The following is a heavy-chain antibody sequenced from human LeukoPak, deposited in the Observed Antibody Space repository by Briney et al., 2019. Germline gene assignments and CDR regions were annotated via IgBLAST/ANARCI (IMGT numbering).Heavy chain of an antibody. J-gene: IGHJ3*02. D-gene: IGHD1-26*01. CDR3: ARDCIEGPCDI. V-gene: IGHV3-48*04. Sequence: GGSLRLSCAASGFTFSTYNMNWVRQAPGKGLEWVSYISSSGSSIYYADSVKGRFTISRDNAKNSLYLQMNSLRAEDTAVYYCARDCIEGPCDIWGQGTMVTVSS. CDR2: ISSSGSSI. CDR1: GFTFSTYN.